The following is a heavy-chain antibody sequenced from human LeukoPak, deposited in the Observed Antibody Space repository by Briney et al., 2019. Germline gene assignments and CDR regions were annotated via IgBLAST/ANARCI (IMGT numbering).Heavy chain of an antibody. Sequence: TGGSLRLSCAASGFTFSNYWMHWVRQAPGKGLVWVSRINSDGSSTTYADAVQGRFTISRDNAENTLYLQMSSLRAEDTAVYYCAKYPAMIVVVNKYYFDYWGQGTLVTVSS. CDR3: AKYPAMIVVVNKYYFDY. CDR1: GFTFSNYW. V-gene: IGHV3-74*01. D-gene: IGHD3-22*01. J-gene: IGHJ4*02. CDR2: INSDGSST.